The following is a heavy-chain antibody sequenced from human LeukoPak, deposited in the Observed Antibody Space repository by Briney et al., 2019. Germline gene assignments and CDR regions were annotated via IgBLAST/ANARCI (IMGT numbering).Heavy chain of an antibody. J-gene: IGHJ6*03. CDR2: ISGSGGST. CDR1: GFTFSSYA. V-gene: IGHV3-23*01. Sequence: GGSLRLSCAASGFTFSSYAMSWVRQAPGKGLEWVSAISGSGGSTYYADPVKGRFTISRENSKNTLYLQMNSLRAEDTAVYYCAPTPSISYYYYMDVWGKGTTVTVSS. D-gene: IGHD2-15*01. CDR3: APTPSISYYYYMDV.